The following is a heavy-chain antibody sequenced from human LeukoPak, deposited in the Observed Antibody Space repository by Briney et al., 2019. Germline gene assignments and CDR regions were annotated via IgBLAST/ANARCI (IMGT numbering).Heavy chain of an antibody. CDR3: ARGGGYSSSWSYYYGMDV. Sequence: ASVKVSCKASGYTFTSYDINWVRQATGQGLEWMGWMNPNSGNTGYAQKFQGRVTMTRNTSISTAYMELSSLRSEDTAVYYCARGGGYSSSWSYYYGMDVWGQGATVTVSS. V-gene: IGHV1-8*01. J-gene: IGHJ6*02. CDR2: MNPNSGNT. D-gene: IGHD6-13*01. CDR1: GYTFTSYD.